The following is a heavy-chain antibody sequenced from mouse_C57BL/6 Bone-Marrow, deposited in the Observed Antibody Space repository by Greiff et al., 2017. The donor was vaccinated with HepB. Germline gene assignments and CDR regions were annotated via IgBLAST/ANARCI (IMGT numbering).Heavy chain of an antibody. CDR2: IYPRSGNT. D-gene: IGHD1-1*01. J-gene: IGHJ2*01. V-gene: IGHV1-81*01. CDR1: GYTFTSYG. Sequence: VKLQESGAELARPGASVKLSCKASGYTFTSYGISWVKQRTGQGLEWIGEIYPRSGNTYYNEKFKGKATLTADKSSSTAYMELRSLTSEDSAVYFCARRDGSRYFDYWGQGTTLTVSS. CDR3: ARRDGSRYFDY.